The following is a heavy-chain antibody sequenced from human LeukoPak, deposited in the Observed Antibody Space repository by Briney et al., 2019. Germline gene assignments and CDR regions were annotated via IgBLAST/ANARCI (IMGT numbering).Heavy chain of an antibody. V-gene: IGHV3-53*01. CDR1: GFTVSSNS. Sequence: TGRSLRLSCTVSGFTVSSNSMSWVRQAPGKRLEWVSFIYSDNTHYSDSVKGRFTISRDKSKNTLYLQMNSLRVEYTAVYYCARRAGAYSHPYDYWGQGTLVTVSS. CDR2: IYSDNT. J-gene: IGHJ4*02. CDR3: ARRAGAYSHPYDY. D-gene: IGHD4/OR15-4a*01.